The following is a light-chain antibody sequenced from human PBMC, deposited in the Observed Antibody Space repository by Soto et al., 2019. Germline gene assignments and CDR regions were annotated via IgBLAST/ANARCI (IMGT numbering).Light chain of an antibody. J-gene: IGKJ3*01. CDR2: WAS. CDR1: QSVLYSSNNENY. Sequence: DIVMTQSPDSLTVSLGERATINCKSSQSVLYSSNNENYLAWYQQKPGQPPKLLIHWASTRESGVPDRFSGSGSGTDFPLTISSLQAEDVAVYYCQQYYTTPFTFGPGTKVDIK. CDR3: QQYYTTPFT. V-gene: IGKV4-1*01.